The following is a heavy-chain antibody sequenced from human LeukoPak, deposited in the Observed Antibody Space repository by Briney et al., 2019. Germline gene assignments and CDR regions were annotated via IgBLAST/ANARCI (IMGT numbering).Heavy chain of an antibody. CDR3: AKYYNSGTYSLDY. CDR2: VSPDGSTT. J-gene: IGHJ4*02. V-gene: IGHV3-74*01. D-gene: IGHD3-10*01. CDR1: GFTFSSYL. Sequence: PGGSLRLSCAASGFTFSSYLMHWVRQTPGKGLVWVSRVSPDGSTTYYADSVKGRFTISRDNAKNTLYLQMNSLRAEDTAVYYCAKYYNSGTYSLDYWGQGTLVTVSS.